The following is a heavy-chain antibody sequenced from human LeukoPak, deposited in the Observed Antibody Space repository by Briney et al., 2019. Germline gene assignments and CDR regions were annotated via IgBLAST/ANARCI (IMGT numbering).Heavy chain of an antibody. CDR1: GFTFSSYS. Sequence: PGGSLRLSCAASGFTFSSYSMNWVRQAPGKGLEWVSSISSSSSYIYYADSVKGRFTISRDNAKNSLYLQMNSLRAEDTAVYYCARDVGETGTTEAHFDYWGQGTLVTVSS. D-gene: IGHD1-1*01. CDR3: ARDVGETGTTEAHFDY. V-gene: IGHV3-21*01. CDR2: ISSSSSYI. J-gene: IGHJ4*02.